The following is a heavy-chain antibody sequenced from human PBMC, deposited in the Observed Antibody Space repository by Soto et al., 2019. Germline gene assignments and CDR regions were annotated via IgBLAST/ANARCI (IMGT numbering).Heavy chain of an antibody. CDR3: ASDPYYYASGY. J-gene: IGHJ4*02. Sequence: QVQLVESGGGLVKPGGSLRLSCAASGFTFSDHYMTWIRQAPGKGLEWVSKISGSGATIFYADSVKGRFTVSRDNAKKSLYLQMDSLRTEDTAVYYCASDPYYYASGYWGQGTLVTVSS. CDR2: ISGSGATI. D-gene: IGHD3-10*01. CDR1: GFTFSDHY. V-gene: IGHV3-11*01.